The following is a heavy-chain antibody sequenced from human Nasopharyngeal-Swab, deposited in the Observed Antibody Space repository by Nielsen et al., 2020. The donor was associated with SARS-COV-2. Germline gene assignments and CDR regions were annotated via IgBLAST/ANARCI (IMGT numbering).Heavy chain of an antibody. CDR3: ARDRGWDYGGNWGHAFDI. CDR1: GGSISSYY. V-gene: IGHV4-59*13. D-gene: IGHD4-23*01. Sequence: SETLSLTCTVSGGSISSYYWSWIRQPPGKGLEWIGYIYYSGSTNYNPSLKSRVTISVDTSKNQFSLKLTSVTAADTAVYYCARDRGWDYGGNWGHAFDIWGQGTMVTVSS. CDR2: IYYSGST. J-gene: IGHJ3*02.